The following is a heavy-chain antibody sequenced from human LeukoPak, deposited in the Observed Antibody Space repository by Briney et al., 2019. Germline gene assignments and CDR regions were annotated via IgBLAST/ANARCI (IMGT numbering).Heavy chain of an antibody. D-gene: IGHD3-22*01. V-gene: IGHV4-39*01. J-gene: IGHJ4*02. CDR1: GGSISSSSYY. Sequence: SETLSLTCTVSGGSISSSSYYWGWIRQPPGKGLEWIVSIYYSGSTYYNPSLKSRVTISVDTSKNQFSLKLSSVTAADTAVYYCARRRYYDSSGYYLPSLFDYWGQGTLVTVSS. CDR2: IYYSGST. CDR3: ARRRYYDSSGYYLPSLFDY.